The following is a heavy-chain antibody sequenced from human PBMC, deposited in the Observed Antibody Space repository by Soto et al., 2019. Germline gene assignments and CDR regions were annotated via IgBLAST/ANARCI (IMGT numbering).Heavy chain of an antibody. D-gene: IGHD2-2*01. V-gene: IGHV3-15*01. CDR3: TTDSADIVVVPATFGMDV. Sequence: EVQLVESGGGLVKPGGSLRLSCAASGITFSNAWMTWVRQAPGKGLEWVGRIKSITDGGTTDYASPVKGRFTISRDESKDQLYLQMNNLRTEDTAVYHCTTDSADIVVVPATFGMDVWGQGTTVTVSS. J-gene: IGHJ6*02. CDR2: IKSITDGGTT. CDR1: GITFSNAW.